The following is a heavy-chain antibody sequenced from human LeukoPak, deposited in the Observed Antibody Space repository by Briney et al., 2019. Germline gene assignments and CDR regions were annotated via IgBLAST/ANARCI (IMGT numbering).Heavy chain of an antibody. CDR2: ISGSGSAS. V-gene: IGHV3-23*01. J-gene: IGHJ4*02. CDR1: GFTFGSYA. D-gene: IGHD6-19*01. Sequence: PGGSLRLSCVGSGFTFGSYAMNWVRQAPGKGLEWVSGISGSGSASYYADSVKGRFTISRDNSRNTLYLQMNYLSVDDTAVYYCTKARYSNAWDYSDYWGQGTLVTVSS. CDR3: TKARYSNAWDYSDY.